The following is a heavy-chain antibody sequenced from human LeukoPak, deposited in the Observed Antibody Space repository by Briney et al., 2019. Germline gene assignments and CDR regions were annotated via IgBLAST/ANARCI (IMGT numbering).Heavy chain of an antibody. J-gene: IGHJ4*02. V-gene: IGHV3-23*01. D-gene: IGHD3-22*01. CDR2: ISGSGGST. Sequence: AGGSLRLSCAASGFTFIRYAMSWVRQAPGKGLEWVSAISGSGGSTYYADSVKGRFTISRDNSKNTLYLQMNSLRVEDTAVYYCVNHNSSGHYYFDYWGQGTLVTVSS. CDR3: VNHNSSGHYYFDY. CDR1: GFTFIRYA.